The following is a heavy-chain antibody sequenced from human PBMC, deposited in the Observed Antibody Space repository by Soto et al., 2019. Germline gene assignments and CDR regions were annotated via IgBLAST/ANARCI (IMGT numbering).Heavy chain of an antibody. CDR2: ISGSGGST. CDR1: GFTFSSYA. J-gene: IGHJ3*02. V-gene: IGHV3-23*01. Sequence: GGSLRLSCAASGFTFSSYAMSWVRQAPGKGLEWVSAISGSGGSTYYADSVKGRFTISRDNSKNTLYLQMNSLRAEDTAVYYCAKDRFYDSSGQRRGYDAFDIWGQGTMVTVSS. D-gene: IGHD3-22*01. CDR3: AKDRFYDSSGQRRGYDAFDI.